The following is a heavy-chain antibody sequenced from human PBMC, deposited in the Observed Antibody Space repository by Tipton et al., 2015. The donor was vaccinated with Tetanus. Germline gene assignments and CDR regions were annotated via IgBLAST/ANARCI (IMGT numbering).Heavy chain of an antibody. V-gene: IGHV4-39*07. J-gene: IGHJ4*02. CDR2: INHSGGT. CDR3: AFKPDYFGTGSPPFDY. D-gene: IGHD3-10*01. CDR1: SASISSSDYY. Sequence: TLSLTCTVSSASISSSDYYWGWIRQPPGKGLEWIGEINHSGGTNYNPSLKSRVSISVDTTKKQLYLNLTSVTAADTAVYYCAFKPDYFGTGSPPFDYWGQGPLVTVSS.